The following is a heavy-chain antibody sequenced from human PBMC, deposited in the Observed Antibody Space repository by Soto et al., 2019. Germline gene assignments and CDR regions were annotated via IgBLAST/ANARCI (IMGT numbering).Heavy chain of an antibody. CDR1: GGTFNNYA. J-gene: IGHJ3*02. CDR3: ARPRSHYYDRSAERAFDI. CDR2: IIPLFGTT. V-gene: IGHV1-69*01. D-gene: IGHD3-22*01. Sequence: QVQLVQYGAEVKKPGSSVKVSCKASGGTFNNYAISWVRQAPGQGLEWMGGIIPLFGTTNYAQKFQGRVTITADESTSTAYMELSSLRSEDTAFYYCARPRSHYYDRSAERAFDIWGQGTMVTVSS.